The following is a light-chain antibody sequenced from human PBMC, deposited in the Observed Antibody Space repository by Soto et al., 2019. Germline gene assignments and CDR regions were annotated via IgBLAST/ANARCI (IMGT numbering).Light chain of an antibody. CDR3: GTWDNSLSAV. Sequence: QSVLTQPPSGSAAPGQKVTISCSGSTSNIGNNFVYWYQHLPGTAPKLLIYENNKRPSGIPDRFSGSKSGTSATLGITGLQSGDEADYYCGTWDNSLSAVFGGGTKLTVL. J-gene: IGLJ2*01. V-gene: IGLV1-51*02. CDR2: ENN. CDR1: TSNIGNNF.